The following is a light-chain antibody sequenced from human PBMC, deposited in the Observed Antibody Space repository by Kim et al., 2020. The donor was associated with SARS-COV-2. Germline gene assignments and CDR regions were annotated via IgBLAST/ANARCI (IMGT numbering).Light chain of an antibody. CDR3: NSRDSSGNHLV. V-gene: IGLV3-19*01. CDR1: SLRSYY. Sequence: LRQTARITCQGDSLRSYYASWYQQKPGQAPVLVIYGKNNRPSGIPDRFSGSSSGNTASLTITGAQAEDEADYYCNSRDSSGNHLVFGGGTQLTVL. CDR2: GKN. J-gene: IGLJ2*01.